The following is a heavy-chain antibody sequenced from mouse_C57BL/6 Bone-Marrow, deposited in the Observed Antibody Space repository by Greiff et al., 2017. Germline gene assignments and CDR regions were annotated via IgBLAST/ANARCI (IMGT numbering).Heavy chain of an antibody. V-gene: IGHV1-76*01. CDR3: ARRSLDY. CDR2: IYPGSGNT. D-gene: IGHD6-2*01. J-gene: IGHJ2*01. CDR1: GYTFTDYY. Sequence: VQLQQSGAELVRPGASVKLSCKASGYTFTDYYINWVKQRPGQGLEWIARIYPGSGNTYYNEKFKGKATLTAEKSSSTAYMQLSSLTSEDSAVYFCARRSLDYWGQGTTLTVSS.